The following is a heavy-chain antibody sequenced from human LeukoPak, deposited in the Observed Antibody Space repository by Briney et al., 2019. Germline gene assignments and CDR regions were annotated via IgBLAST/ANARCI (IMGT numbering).Heavy chain of an antibody. CDR1: GGSISHYY. J-gene: IGHJ3*01. D-gene: IGHD3-22*01. Sequence: SETLSLTCTVSGGSISHYYWSWIRQPPGKGLEWIGYIDYTAHTYYNPSLKSRVTISIDTSKNQISLMLTSVNAADTAVYFCARAYDSSGYNDAFTFWGQGTMVTVSS. CDR3: ARAYDSSGYNDAFTF. V-gene: IGHV4-59*13. CDR2: IDYTAHT.